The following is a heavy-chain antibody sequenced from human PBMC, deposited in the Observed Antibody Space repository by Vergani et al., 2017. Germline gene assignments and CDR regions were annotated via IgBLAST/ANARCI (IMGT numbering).Heavy chain of an antibody. CDR2: VSFRGDT. D-gene: IGHD3-10*01. J-gene: IGHJ4*02. Sequence: QVKLRESGPGLVKPSETLSLPCTVSGASVNSYYWSWIRQPPGKGLEWMGYVSFRGDTLYDPSVKGRMTISLNTSSNQFSLYLTSVTAADTAVYYCARSRIYYGAGSPDYWGQGTLVTVSS. V-gene: IGHV4-59*02. CDR1: GASVNSYY. CDR3: ARSRIYYGAGSPDY.